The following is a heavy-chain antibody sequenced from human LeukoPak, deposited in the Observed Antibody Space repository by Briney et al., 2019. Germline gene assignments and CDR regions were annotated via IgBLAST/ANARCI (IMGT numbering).Heavy chain of an antibody. J-gene: IGHJ4*02. V-gene: IGHV4-59*01. Sequence: SETLSLTCTVSGGSISSYYWSWIRQPPGKGLEWIGYIYYSGNTDYNPSLKSRATMSLDTSKNQFSLNLSSVTAADTAIYYCARAVITFGGAVAKGFDCWGQGTLVTVSS. CDR1: GGSISSYY. CDR3: ARAVITFGGAVAKGFDC. CDR2: IYYSGNT. D-gene: IGHD3-16*01.